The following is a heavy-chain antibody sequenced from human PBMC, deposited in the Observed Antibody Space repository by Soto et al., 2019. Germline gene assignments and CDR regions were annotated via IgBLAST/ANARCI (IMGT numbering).Heavy chain of an antibody. Sequence: GGSLRLSCAASGFTFSSYSMNWVRQAPGKGLEWVSYISSSSSTIYYADSVKGRFTISRDNAKNSLYLQMNSLRDEDTAVYYCARVLYDSSGYYYEYSPWFDPWGQGTLVTVSS. J-gene: IGHJ5*02. CDR2: ISSSSSTI. D-gene: IGHD3-22*01. CDR3: ARVLYDSSGYYYEYSPWFDP. V-gene: IGHV3-48*02. CDR1: GFTFSSYS.